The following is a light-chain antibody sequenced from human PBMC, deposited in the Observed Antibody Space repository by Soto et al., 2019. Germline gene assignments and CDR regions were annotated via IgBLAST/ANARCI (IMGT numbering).Light chain of an antibody. V-gene: IGLV2-14*01. J-gene: IGLJ2*01. CDR3: SSYTSGATI. CDR1: SSDVGGYNY. CDR2: DVT. Sequence: QSALTQPASVSGSPGQSITISCTGTSSDVGGYNYVSWYQQHPGKAPKLMIYDVTNRPSGVSNRFSGSKSGNTASLSISGLQAEDEAEYYCSSYTSGATIFGGGTQLTVL.